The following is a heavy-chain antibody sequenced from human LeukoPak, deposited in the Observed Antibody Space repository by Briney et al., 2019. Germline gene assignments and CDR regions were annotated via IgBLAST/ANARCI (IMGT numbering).Heavy chain of an antibody. CDR3: ARDQDSSGYCDY. CDR1: GFTVSNNY. CDR2: IYSGGDT. V-gene: IGHV3-66*01. D-gene: IGHD3-22*01. J-gene: IGHJ4*02. Sequence: GGSLRLSCAASGFTVSNNYMSWVRQAPGKGLEWVSVIYSGGDTYYADSVKGRFTISRDNSKNTLYLQMNSLRAEDTAVYYCARDQDSSGYCDYWGQGTLVTVSS.